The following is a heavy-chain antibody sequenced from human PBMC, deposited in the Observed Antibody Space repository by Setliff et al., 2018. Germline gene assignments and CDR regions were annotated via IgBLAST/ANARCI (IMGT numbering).Heavy chain of an antibody. V-gene: IGHV3-11*04. Sequence: GGSLRLSCAASGFIFSDYYMSWIRQTPGKGLEWVAYISRGATTIYYADSVKGRFTISRDNAKNSLYLQMNSLRAEDTAVYYCARIGGSYLYFDYWGQGTLVTVSS. CDR3: ARIGGSYLYFDY. D-gene: IGHD1-26*01. J-gene: IGHJ4*02. CDR2: ISRGATTI. CDR1: GFIFSDYY.